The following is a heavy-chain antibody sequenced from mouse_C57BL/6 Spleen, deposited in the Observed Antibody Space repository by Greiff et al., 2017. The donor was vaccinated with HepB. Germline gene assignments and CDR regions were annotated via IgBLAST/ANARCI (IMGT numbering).Heavy chain of an antibody. CDR1: GYTFTNYW. V-gene: IGHV1-63*01. Sequence: QVQLQQSGAELVRPGTSVKMSCKASGYTFTNYWIGWAKQRPGHGLEWIGDIYPGGGYTNYNEKFKGKATLTADKSSSTAYMQFSSLTSEDSAIYYCARAIYYDYDGYYFDYWGQGTTLTVSS. CDR2: IYPGGGYT. D-gene: IGHD2-4*01. CDR3: ARAIYYDYDGYYFDY. J-gene: IGHJ2*01.